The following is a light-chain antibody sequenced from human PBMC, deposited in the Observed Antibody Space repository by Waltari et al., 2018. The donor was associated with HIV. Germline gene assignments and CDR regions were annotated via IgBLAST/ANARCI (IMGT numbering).Light chain of an antibody. J-gene: IGLJ2*01. V-gene: IGLV2-23*02. CDR2: EVT. CDR3: CSYAGDSVV. CDR1: SSAVGSSNL. Sequence: QSALTQPPSVSGSPGQSMTISCNGTSSAVGSSNLVSWYQQPPGKAPKLLIYEVTKRPSGVSDRFSGSKSDNTASLTISGLQAEDDADYYCCSYAGDSVVFGGGTVLTVL.